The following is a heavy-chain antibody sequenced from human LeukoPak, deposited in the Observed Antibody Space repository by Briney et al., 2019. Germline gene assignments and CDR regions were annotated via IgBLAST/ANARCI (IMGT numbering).Heavy chain of an antibody. CDR3: ARRRFGFLEWLLDNWFDP. D-gene: IGHD3-3*01. V-gene: IGHV4-39*01. CDR1: GGSISSSSYY. CDR2: IYYSGST. J-gene: IGHJ5*02. Sequence: PSETLSLTCTVSGGSISSSSYYWSWIRQPPGKGLEWIGSIYYSGSTYYNPSLKSRVTISVDTSKNQFSLKLSSVTAADTAVYYCARRRFGFLEWLLDNWFDPWGQGTLVTVSS.